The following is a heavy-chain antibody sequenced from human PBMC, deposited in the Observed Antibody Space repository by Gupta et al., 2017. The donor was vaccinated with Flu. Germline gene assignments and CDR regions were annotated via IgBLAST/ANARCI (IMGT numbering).Heavy chain of an antibody. V-gene: IGHV3-15*01. CDR1: GVSFTDPW. CDR3: TTIASS. Sequence: QLVESGGGLVKPGGSLKLSCAASGVSFTDPWMSWVRQAPGKGLEWVGRITSGIGGGTADYAAPVKGRFTISRDDSRKMLYLEMNNLKTEDTGVYYCTTIASSWGQGTQVTVSS. J-gene: IGHJ4*02. CDR2: ITSGIGGGTA.